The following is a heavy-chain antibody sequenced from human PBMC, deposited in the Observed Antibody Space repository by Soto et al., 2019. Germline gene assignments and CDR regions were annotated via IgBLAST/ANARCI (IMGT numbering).Heavy chain of an antibody. CDR2: IYYSGRT. J-gene: IGHJ4*02. Sequence: QLRLQESGPGLVKSSEPLSLTCTISGGSVRSSSYYWGWIRQPPGKGLVWIACIYYSGRTHNNPALKTRATMSIDTYTNQFSLNMNSMTAADTAVYYCARHEGGAAADRPFDYWGQGTLVTVSS. D-gene: IGHD6-13*01. CDR1: GGSVRSSSYY. V-gene: IGHV4-39*01. CDR3: ARHEGGAAADRPFDY.